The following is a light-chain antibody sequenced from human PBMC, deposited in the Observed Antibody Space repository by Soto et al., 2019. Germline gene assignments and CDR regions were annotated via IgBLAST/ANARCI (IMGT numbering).Light chain of an antibody. CDR1: QDIHIY. Sequence: AIRMTQSPPSMSASTGDGVNITCRASQDIHIYLAWYQQKPGGAPKVLISGASTLQSGVPSRFSGSGSGTEFALTIRSLQAEDFATCYCQQYYSYPYTFGQGTK. CDR3: QQYYSYPYT. V-gene: IGKV1-8*01. J-gene: IGKJ2*01. CDR2: GAS.